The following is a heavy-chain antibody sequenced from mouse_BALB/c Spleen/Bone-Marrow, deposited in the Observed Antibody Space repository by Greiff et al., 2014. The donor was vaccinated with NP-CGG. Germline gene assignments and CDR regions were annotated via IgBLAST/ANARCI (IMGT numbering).Heavy chain of an antibody. Sequence: VQLKESGPELVKPGASVKISCKASGYTFTDYTMHWVKQSHGKSLEWIGYIYPYNGGTGYNQKFKSKATLTVDNSSSTAYMELRSLTSEDSAVYYCAIPTLYAMDYWGQGTSVTVSS. V-gene: IGHV1S29*02. CDR3: AIPTLYAMDY. J-gene: IGHJ4*01. CDR2: IYPYNGGT. CDR1: GYTFTDYT.